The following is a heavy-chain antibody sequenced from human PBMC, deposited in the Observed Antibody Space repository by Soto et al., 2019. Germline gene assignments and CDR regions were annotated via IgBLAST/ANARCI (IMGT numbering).Heavy chain of an antibody. CDR2: ISNTAITD. V-gene: IGHV3-11*01. D-gene: IGHD3-16*01. J-gene: IGHJ6*04. CDR3: ARDVRQMLSHKHYNYDLDV. CDR1: GFSFSDYS. Sequence: QVQLVESGGDLVKPGGSLRLSCVASGFSFSDYSMTWMRQAPGGGLDFVAFISNTAITDYYADSVKGRFTISRDNARNSVERQMDSLRAEDAAVYYCARDVRQMLSHKHYNYDLDVWGTGTTVTVSS.